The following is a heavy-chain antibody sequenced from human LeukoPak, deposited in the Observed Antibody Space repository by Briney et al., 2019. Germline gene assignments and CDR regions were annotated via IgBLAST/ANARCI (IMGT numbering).Heavy chain of an antibody. D-gene: IGHD2-15*01. CDR2: ISYDGSNK. CDR3: AKTSVCSGGSCYYDGIDI. J-gene: IGHJ3*02. Sequence: PGGSLRLSCAASGFGFSTYGMHWVRQAPGKGLEWVAMISYDGSNKYYADSVKGRFTISRDNSKNTLYQQMSSLRVEDTAVYYCAKTSVCSGGSCYYDGIDIWGQGTMVTVSS. V-gene: IGHV3-30*18. CDR1: GFGFSTYG.